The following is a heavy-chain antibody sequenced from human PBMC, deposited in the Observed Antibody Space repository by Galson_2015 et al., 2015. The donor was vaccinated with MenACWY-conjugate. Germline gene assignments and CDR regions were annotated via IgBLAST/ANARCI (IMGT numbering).Heavy chain of an antibody. CDR2: MKYDGSEQ. CDR3: VRPIMTFAAVRSLDN. V-gene: IGHV3-7*01. D-gene: IGHD3-10*01. J-gene: IGHJ4*02. Sequence: GKGLEWVANMKYDGSEQYYVDSVRGRFTISRDNAKNSLYLQMNSLRPEDTAVYYCVRPIMTFAAVRSLDNWGQGTVVTVSS.